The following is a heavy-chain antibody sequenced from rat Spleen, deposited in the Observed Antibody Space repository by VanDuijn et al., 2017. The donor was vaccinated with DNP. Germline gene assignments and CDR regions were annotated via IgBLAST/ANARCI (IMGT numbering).Heavy chain of an antibody. CDR3: ARGGRYWAMDA. V-gene: IGHV5-46*01. Sequence: EVQLVESGGGLVQPGRSMKLSCAASGFTFSNFPMAWVRQAPTKGLEWVASISTSGGNTYYPDSVKGRFTISRDNAKNTLYLQMNSLRSEDTATYYCARGGRYWAMDAWGQGTSVTVSS. CDR1: GFTFSNFP. J-gene: IGHJ4*01. CDR2: ISTSGGNT. D-gene: IGHD1-5*01.